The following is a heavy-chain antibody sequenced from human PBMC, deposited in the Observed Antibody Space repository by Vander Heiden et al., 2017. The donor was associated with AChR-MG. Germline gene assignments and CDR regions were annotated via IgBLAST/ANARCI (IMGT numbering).Heavy chain of an antibody. D-gene: IGHD1-26*01. CDR2: ISWNSGSI. CDR1: GFTFDDYA. Sequence: EVQLVESGGGLVQPGRSLRLSCAASGFTFDDYAMHWVRQAPGKGLEWVSGISWNSGSIGYADSVKGRFTISRDNAKNSLYLQMNSLRAEDTALYYCAKDKWELLQGEFDYWGQGTLVTVSS. J-gene: IGHJ4*02. V-gene: IGHV3-9*01. CDR3: AKDKWELLQGEFDY.